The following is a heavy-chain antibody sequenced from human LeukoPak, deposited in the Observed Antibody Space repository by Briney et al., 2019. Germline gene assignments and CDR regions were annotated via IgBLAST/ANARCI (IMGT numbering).Heavy chain of an antibody. V-gene: IGHV3-74*01. CDR3: AKASGVDYYDSSGYLDYFDY. Sequence: PGGSLRLSCAASGFTFSDYWLHWVRQAPGKGLVWVSIINPDGSTTSYADSVKGRFTISRDNAKNTLYLQMNSLRAEDTAVYYCAKASGVDYYDSSGYLDYFDYWGQGTLVTVSS. J-gene: IGHJ4*02. CDR2: INPDGSTT. D-gene: IGHD3-22*01. CDR1: GFTFSDYW.